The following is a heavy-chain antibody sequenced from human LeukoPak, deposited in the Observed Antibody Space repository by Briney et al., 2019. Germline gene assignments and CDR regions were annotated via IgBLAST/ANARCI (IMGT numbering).Heavy chain of an antibody. Sequence: TFGDYAMSWVRQAPGKGLEWIGYIYCSGSTYYNPSLKSRVTISVDTSKNQFSLNLSSVTAADTAVYYCARRGGYSGYEQVWGQGTLVTVSS. CDR1: TFGDYA. V-gene: IGHV4-30-4*08. J-gene: IGHJ4*02. CDR2: IYCSGST. CDR3: ARRGGYSGYEQV. D-gene: IGHD5-12*01.